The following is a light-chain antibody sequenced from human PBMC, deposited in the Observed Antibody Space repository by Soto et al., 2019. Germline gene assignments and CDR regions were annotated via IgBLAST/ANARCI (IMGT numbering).Light chain of an antibody. Sequence: QSALTQPASVSGSPGQSITISCTGATSDVGGYNYVSWYQQHPGKAPKLLIYDVSNRPSGVSNRFSASKSGNTASLTISGLQAEDETDYYCRSYTSSVTYVFGTGTKVTVL. CDR1: TSDVGGYNY. J-gene: IGLJ1*01. CDR3: RSYTSSVTYV. V-gene: IGLV2-14*01. CDR2: DVS.